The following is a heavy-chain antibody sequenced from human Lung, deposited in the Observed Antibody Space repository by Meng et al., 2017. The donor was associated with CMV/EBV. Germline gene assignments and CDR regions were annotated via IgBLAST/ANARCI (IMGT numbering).Heavy chain of an antibody. J-gene: IGHJ4*02. CDR3: AKESSGFDY. V-gene: IGHV3-9*01. CDR2: ISWNSGSI. D-gene: IGHD6-19*01. Sequence: GGSLRLSCAASGFTFDDYAMHWVRQAPGKGPEWVSGISWNSGSIGYADSVKGRFTISRDNAKNSLYLQMNSLRAEDTALYYCAKESSGFDYWGKGTLVTVSS. CDR1: GFTFDDYA.